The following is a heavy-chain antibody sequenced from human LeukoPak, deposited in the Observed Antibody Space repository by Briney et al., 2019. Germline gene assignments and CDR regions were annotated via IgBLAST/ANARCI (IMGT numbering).Heavy chain of an antibody. CDR1: GFIFSNYY. CDR2: IHGSASYN. J-gene: IGHJ5*02. D-gene: IGHD1-26*01. CDR3: AKTGGSYGFDP. V-gene: IGHV3-21*06. Sequence: GGSLRLSCAASGFIFSNYYLNWVRQAPGKGLEWVSCIHGSASYNYYADSVKGRFTISRDSAKNSLYLEMSSLRVEDTAVYYCAKTGGSYGFDPWGQGTLVTVSS.